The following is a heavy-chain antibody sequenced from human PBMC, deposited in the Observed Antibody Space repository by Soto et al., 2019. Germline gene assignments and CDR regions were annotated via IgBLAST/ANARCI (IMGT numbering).Heavy chain of an antibody. CDR3: ARVVTVVDVLFRFDP. V-gene: IGHV1-18*01. D-gene: IGHD2-21*01. CDR1: GYTFTSYG. CDR2: ISAYNGNT. Sequence: QVQLVQSGAEVKKPGASVKVSCKASGYTFTSYGISWVRQAPGQGLEWMGWISAYNGNTNYAQKLQGRVTMTTDTSTSTADMELRSLRSDDTAVYYCARVVTVVDVLFRFDPWGQGTLVTVSS. J-gene: IGHJ5*02.